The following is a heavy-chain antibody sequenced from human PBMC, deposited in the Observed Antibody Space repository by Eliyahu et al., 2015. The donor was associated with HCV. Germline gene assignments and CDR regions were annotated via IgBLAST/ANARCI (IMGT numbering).Heavy chain of an antibody. Sequence: QVQLVQSGAEVKKPGASVKVSCKASGYTFXSYDINWVRQATGQGLEWMGWMNPNRGNTGYAQKFQGRVTITRNTSISTAYMELSSLRSEDTAVYYCARGFLNRILHYYGMDVWGQGTTVTVSS. CDR3: ARGFLNRILHYYGMDV. CDR1: GYTFXSYD. CDR2: MNPNRGNT. D-gene: IGHD2/OR15-2a*01. J-gene: IGHJ6*02. V-gene: IGHV1-8*03.